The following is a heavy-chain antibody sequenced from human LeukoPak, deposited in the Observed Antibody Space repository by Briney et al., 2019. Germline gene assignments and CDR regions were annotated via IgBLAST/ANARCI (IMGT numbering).Heavy chain of an antibody. CDR1: GFTFSSYS. CDR3: ASGLAYCGGDCYGY. V-gene: IGHV3-21*01. D-gene: IGHD2-21*02. J-gene: IGHJ4*02. Sequence: GGSLRLSCAASGFTFSSYSMNWVRQAPGKGLEWVSSISSSSSYIYYADSVKGRSTISRDNAKNSLYLQMNSLRAEDTAVYYCASGLAYCGGDCYGYWGQGTLVTVSS. CDR2: ISSSSSYI.